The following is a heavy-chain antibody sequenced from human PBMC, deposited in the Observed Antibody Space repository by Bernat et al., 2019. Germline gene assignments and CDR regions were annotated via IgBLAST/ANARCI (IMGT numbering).Heavy chain of an antibody. CDR1: GFTFSSYS. Sequence: DVQLLESGGGLAQPGGPLRLSCVASGFTFSSYSMSWVRQVPGKGLEWVSIISGSGATIYYADSVKGRFTISRDNSKNKLYLQMNSLRAEDTAVYYCAKEHYSCGGTSCSFSDYWGQGTLVTVSS. CDR2: ISGSGATI. J-gene: IGHJ4*02. D-gene: IGHD2-2*01. V-gene: IGHV3-23*01. CDR3: AKEHYSCGGTSCSFSDY.